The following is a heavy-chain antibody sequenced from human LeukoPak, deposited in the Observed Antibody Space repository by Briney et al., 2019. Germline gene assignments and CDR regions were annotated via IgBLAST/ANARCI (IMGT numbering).Heavy chain of an antibody. D-gene: IGHD3-22*01. J-gene: IGHJ6*02. V-gene: IGHV3-23*01. Sequence: PGGSLRLSCEASGFTFSNYAVSWVRQAPGKGLEWVAIMSGTSGCTFYSDTVKGRFTISRDNSKNTLYLQMNSLRAEDTAVYYCAIEYYYDSSGYYFANYYYYGMDVWGQGTTVTVSS. CDR1: GFTFSNYA. CDR3: AIEYYYDSSGYYFANYYYYGMDV. CDR2: MSGTSGCT.